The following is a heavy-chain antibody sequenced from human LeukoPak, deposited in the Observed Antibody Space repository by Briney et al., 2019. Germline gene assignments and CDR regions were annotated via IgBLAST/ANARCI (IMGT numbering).Heavy chain of an antibody. D-gene: IGHD3-22*01. J-gene: IGHJ4*02. V-gene: IGHV3-23*01. CDR3: AKAAPRKNYDSSGYSPFDY. Sequence: PGGSLRLSCAASGFTFSSYSMNWVRQAPGKGLEWVSAISGSGGSTYYADSVKGRFTISRDNSKNTLYLQMNSLRAEDTAVYYCAKAAPRKNYDSSGYSPFDYWGQGTLVTVSS. CDR1: GFTFSSYS. CDR2: ISGSGGST.